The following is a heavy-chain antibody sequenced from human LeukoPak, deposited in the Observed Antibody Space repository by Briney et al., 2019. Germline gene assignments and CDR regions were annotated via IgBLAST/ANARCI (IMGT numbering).Heavy chain of an antibody. Sequence: PSQTLPLTCTVSGGSISSGGYYWSWIRQHPGKGLEWIGYIYYSGSTYYNPSLKSRVTISVDTSKDQFSLKLSSVTAADTAVYYCARLRSRIAARNWFDPWGQGTLVTVSS. CDR1: GGSISSGGYY. CDR3: ARLRSRIAARNWFDP. CDR2: IYYSGST. D-gene: IGHD6-6*01. J-gene: IGHJ5*02. V-gene: IGHV4-31*03.